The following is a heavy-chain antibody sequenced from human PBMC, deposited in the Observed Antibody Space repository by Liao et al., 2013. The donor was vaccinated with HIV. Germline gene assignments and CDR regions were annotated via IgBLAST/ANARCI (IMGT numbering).Heavy chain of an antibody. CDR3: ARGHEVDYYYYMDV. V-gene: IGHV4-34*01. Sequence: QVQLQQWGAGLLKPSETLSLTCAVYGGSFSGYYWSWIRQPPGKGLEWIGEINHSGSTNYNPSLKSRITISVDTSKNQFSLKLSSVTAADTAVYYCARGHEVDYYYYMDVWGKGTTVTVSS. CDR2: INHSGST. CDR1: GGSFSGYY. D-gene: IGHD2-15*01. J-gene: IGHJ6*03.